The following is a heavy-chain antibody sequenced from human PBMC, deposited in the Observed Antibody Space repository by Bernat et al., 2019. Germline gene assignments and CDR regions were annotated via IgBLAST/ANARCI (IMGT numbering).Heavy chain of an antibody. CDR3: AISEGSSLDY. CDR2: ISHDGSNK. J-gene: IGHJ4*02. V-gene: IGHV3-30*03. CDR1: GFTFSSYG. Sequence: QVQLVESGGGVVQPGRSLRLSCAASGFTFSSYGMHWVRQAPGKGLEWVAVISHDGSNKYYADSVKGRFTISRDNSKNTLYLQMNSLRAEDTAVYYCAISEGSSLDYWGQGTLVTVSS. D-gene: IGHD2-2*01.